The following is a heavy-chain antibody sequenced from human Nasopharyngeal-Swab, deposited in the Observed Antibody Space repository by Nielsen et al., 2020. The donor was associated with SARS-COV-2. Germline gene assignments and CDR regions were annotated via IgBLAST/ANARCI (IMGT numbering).Heavy chain of an antibody. Sequence: WVRQAPGQGLEWMGRINPNSGGTNYAQKFQGRVTMTRDTSISTAYMELSGLRSDDTAVYYCARVGPSGYYYGMDVWGQGTTVTVSS. D-gene: IGHD6-25*01. CDR2: INPNSGGT. CDR3: ARVGPSGYYYGMDV. V-gene: IGHV1-2*06. J-gene: IGHJ6*02.